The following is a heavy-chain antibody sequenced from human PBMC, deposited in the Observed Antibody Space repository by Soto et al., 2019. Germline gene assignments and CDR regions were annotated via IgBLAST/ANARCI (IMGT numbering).Heavy chain of an antibody. D-gene: IGHD6-13*01. CDR2: INHSGST. Sequence: LSLTCSVYGGSFSGYYWSWIRQPPGKGLEWIGEINHSGSTNYNPSLKSRVTISVDTSKNQFSLKLSSVTAADTAVYYCAREYSSSWYKNPYYFDYWGQGTLVTVSS. CDR1: GGSFSGYY. J-gene: IGHJ4*02. CDR3: AREYSSSWYKNPYYFDY. V-gene: IGHV4-34*01.